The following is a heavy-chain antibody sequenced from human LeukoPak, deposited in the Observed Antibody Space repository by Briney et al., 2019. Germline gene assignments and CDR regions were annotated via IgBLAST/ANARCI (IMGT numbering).Heavy chain of an antibody. CDR1: GFTFSRYS. Sequence: GRSLRPSXAAFGFTFSRYSMNWDRHPAGHGLEWVSSISSISSYIYYVDSVTDRFTIHRDKAKNSLYLQMNSLRDEDTAEYYCARGAQWELYFDYWGKGTLVTFSS. CDR3: ARGAQWELYFDY. V-gene: IGHV3-21*01. CDR2: ISSISSYI. D-gene: IGHD1-26*01. J-gene: IGHJ4*02.